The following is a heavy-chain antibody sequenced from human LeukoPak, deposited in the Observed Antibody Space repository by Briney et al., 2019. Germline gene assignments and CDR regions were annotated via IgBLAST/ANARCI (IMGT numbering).Heavy chain of an antibody. J-gene: IGHJ4*02. CDR1: GFTFSSSA. CDR3: AKAPVTTCSGAYCYPFDY. V-gene: IGHV3-23*01. D-gene: IGHD2-15*01. Sequence: GGSLRLSCAASGFTFSSSAMSWVRQAPGKGLEWVSTISGSGSGSSTYYADSVKGRFTISRDSSKNTLYLQMNSLRAGDAAVYYCAKAPVTTCSGAYCYPFDYWSQGTLVTVSS. CDR2: ISGSGSGSST.